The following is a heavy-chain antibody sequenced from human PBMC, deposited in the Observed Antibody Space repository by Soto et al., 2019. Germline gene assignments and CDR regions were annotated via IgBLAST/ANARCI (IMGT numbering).Heavy chain of an antibody. Sequence: QVQLVQSGAEVKKPGSSVKVSCKASGGTFGSYAITWVRRAPGQGLEWLGGIIPILNSPAYAQKFQARVVITADEITNTAYSELNSLRFDDTAVYYCAREAPYCTSATCPKFYDMDVWGQGTTVTVAS. J-gene: IGHJ6*02. D-gene: IGHD2-2*01. CDR2: IIPILNSP. V-gene: IGHV1-69*01. CDR1: GGTFGSYA. CDR3: AREAPYCTSATCPKFYDMDV.